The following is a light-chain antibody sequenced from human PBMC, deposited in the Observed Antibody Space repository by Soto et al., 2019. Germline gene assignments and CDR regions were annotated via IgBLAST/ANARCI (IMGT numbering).Light chain of an antibody. J-gene: IGLJ1*01. V-gene: IGLV1-47*02. CDR3: SSKRDSSTLFV. Sequence: QSVLTQPPSASGTPGQRVTISCSGSSSNIGSNYVYWYQQLPGTAPKLLIYSNNQRPSGVPDRFSGSKSGTSASLAISGLRSEDEADYYCSSKRDSSTLFVFGTGTKVTVL. CDR1: SSNIGSNY. CDR2: SNN.